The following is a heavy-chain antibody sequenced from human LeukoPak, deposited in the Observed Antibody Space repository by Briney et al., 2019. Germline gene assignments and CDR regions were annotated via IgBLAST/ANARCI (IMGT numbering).Heavy chain of an antibody. V-gene: IGHV3-7*04. CDR3: ARDRVIDF. Sequence: GGSLRLSCAASGFTFRSYWMNWVRQAPGKGLEWVANIKEDGSEKYYVDSVKGRFTISRDNAKNSLYLQMNSLGAEDTAVYYCARDRVIDFWGQGTLVTVSS. CDR2: IKEDGSEK. J-gene: IGHJ4*02. D-gene: IGHD3-10*01. CDR1: GFTFRSYW.